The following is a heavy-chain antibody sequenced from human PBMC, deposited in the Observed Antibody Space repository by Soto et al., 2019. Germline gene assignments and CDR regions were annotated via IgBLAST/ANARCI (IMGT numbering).Heavy chain of an antibody. Sequence: EMQLVESGGGLVQPGGSLRLSCAASGFTFSSNWMHWVRQAPGKGLVWVSRINSDGSSTSYADSVKGRFTISRDNAKNMPYQQMNSLKADYTAVYYCARDLSYYDSSGYYPWFYPWGQGTLVTVSS. V-gene: IGHV3-74*01. J-gene: IGHJ5*02. CDR1: GFTFSSNW. CDR2: INSDGSST. D-gene: IGHD3-22*01. CDR3: ARDLSYYDSSGYYPWFYP.